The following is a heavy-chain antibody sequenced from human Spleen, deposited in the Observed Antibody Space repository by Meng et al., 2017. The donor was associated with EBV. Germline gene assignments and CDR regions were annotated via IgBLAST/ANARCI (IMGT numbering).Heavy chain of an antibody. D-gene: IGHD6-6*01. V-gene: IGHV1-69*01. J-gene: IGHJ4*02. CDR1: GGTFSSFA. CDR2: IIPIIVTP. Sequence: VRLVQSGAEVKKPGSFVKVSFKASGGTFSSFAISWMRQAPGQGLEWMGGIIPIIVTPTYAQKFLGRVTITADESTSTAYMELSSLRSEDTAVYYCARDISDSSSWWALDYWGQGTLVTVSS. CDR3: ARDISDSSSWWALDY.